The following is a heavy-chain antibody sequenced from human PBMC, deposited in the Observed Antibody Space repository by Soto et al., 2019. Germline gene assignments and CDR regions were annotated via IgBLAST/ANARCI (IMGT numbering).Heavy chain of an antibody. CDR1: GDSISSGGYY. CDR3: ARTSNPLQVPPPYYYYYYMDV. Sequence: PSETLSLTCTVSGDSISSGGYYWSWIRQHPGKGPEWIGFIHYSGYTYYSPSLKSRVTISVDTSKNQFSLKLSSVTAADTAVYYCARTSNPLQVPPPYYYYYYMDVWGKGTTVTVSS. CDR2: IHYSGYT. J-gene: IGHJ6*03. V-gene: IGHV4-31*03.